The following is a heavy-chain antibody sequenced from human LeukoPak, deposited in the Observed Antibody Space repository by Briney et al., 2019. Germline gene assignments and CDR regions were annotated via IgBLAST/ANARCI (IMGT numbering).Heavy chain of an antibody. V-gene: IGHV3-7*01. CDR3: ARDVGYFTFDY. D-gene: IGHD2/OR15-2a*01. CDR1: GFTFTDYY. Sequence: GGSLRLSCTASGFTFTDYYMSWIRLAPGKGLEWVANIKEDGSAKYYVDSVKGRFTISRDNAKNSLLLQMNSLRAEDTAVYYCARDVGYFTFDYWGQGTLVTVSS. CDR2: IKEDGSAK. J-gene: IGHJ4*02.